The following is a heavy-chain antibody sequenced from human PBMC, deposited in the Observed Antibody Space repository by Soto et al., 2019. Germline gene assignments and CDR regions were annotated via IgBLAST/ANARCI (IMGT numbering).Heavy chain of an antibody. CDR1: GFTFSSYA. CDR2: ISGSGGST. V-gene: IGHV3-23*01. J-gene: IGHJ6*02. D-gene: IGHD3-3*01. Sequence: EVQLLESGGGLVQPGGSLRLSCAASGFTFSSYAMSWVRQAPGKGLEWVSAISGSGGSTYYADSVKGRFTISRDNSKNTLYLQMNSLRAEDTAVYYCAKWAHDFWSGQESYYYGMDVWGQGTTVTVSS. CDR3: AKWAHDFWSGQESYYYGMDV.